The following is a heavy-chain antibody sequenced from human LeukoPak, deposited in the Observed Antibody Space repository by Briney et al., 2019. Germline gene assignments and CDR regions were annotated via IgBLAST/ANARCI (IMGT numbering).Heavy chain of an antibody. CDR2: ISSSSSYI. D-gene: IGHD3-22*01. J-gene: IGHJ4*02. CDR1: GFAFSTYI. V-gene: IGHV3-21*04. CDR3: AKDRQGITMIVVVLNY. Sequence: SGGSLRLSCAASGFAFSTYIMNWVRQAPGKGLEWVSSISSSSSYIYYADSVKGRFTISRDNAKNSLYLQMNSLRAEDTAVYYCAKDRQGITMIVVVLNYWGQGTLVTVSS.